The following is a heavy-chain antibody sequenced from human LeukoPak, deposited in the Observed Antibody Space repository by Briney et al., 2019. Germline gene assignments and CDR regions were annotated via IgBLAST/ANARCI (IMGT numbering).Heavy chain of an antibody. CDR3: ARHAGPYCGGDCYSNFDY. CDR1: GYSFTSYW. J-gene: IGHJ4*02. Sequence: GESLKISCKGSGYSFTSYWIGWVRQLPGKGLEWMGIIYHGDSDTRYSPSFQGQVTISADKSISTAYLQSGTLKASDTAMYYCARHAGPYCGGDCYSNFDYWGQGTLVTVSS. CDR2: IYHGDSDT. D-gene: IGHD2-21*02. V-gene: IGHV5-51*01.